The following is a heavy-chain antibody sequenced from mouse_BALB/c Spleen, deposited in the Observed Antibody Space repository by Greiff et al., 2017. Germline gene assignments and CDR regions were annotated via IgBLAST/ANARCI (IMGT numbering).Heavy chain of an antibody. Sequence: EVKLEESGPGLVKPSQSLSLTCSVTGYSITSGYYWNWIRQFPGNKLEWMGYISYDGSNNYNPSLKNRISITRDTSKNQFFLKLNSVTTEDTATYYCARRGGSYWYFDVWGAGTTVTVSS. J-gene: IGHJ1*01. D-gene: IGHD1-1*02. CDR2: ISYDGSN. CDR1: GYSITSGYY. CDR3: ARRGGSYWYFDV. V-gene: IGHV3-6*02.